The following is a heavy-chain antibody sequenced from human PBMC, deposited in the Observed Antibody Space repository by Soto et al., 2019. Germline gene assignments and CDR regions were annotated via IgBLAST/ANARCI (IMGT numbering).Heavy chain of an antibody. CDR1: GFTFSSYA. Sequence: EVQLLESGGGLVQPGGSLRLCCAASGFTFSSYAMSWVRQAPGKGLEWVSAISGSGGSTYYADPVKGRFTISRDNSKNTLYLQMNSLRAEDTAVYYCAKKGIAVAGWFDYWGQGTLVTISS. D-gene: IGHD6-19*01. CDR3: AKKGIAVAGWFDY. J-gene: IGHJ4*02. V-gene: IGHV3-23*01. CDR2: ISGSGGST.